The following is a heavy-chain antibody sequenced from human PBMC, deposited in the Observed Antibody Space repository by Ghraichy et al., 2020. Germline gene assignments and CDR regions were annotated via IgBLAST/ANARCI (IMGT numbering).Heavy chain of an antibody. D-gene: IGHD3-3*01. V-gene: IGHV3-23*01. J-gene: IGHJ4*02. CDR2: ISGSGGST. CDR1: GFTFSSYA. CDR3: AKRNGDYDFWSGYYTFDY. Sequence: GGSLRLSCAASGFTFSSYAMSWVRQAPGKGLEWVSAISGSGGSTYYADSVKGRFTISRDNSKNTLYLQMNSLRAEDTAVYYCAKRNGDYDFWSGYYTFDYWGQGTLVTVSS.